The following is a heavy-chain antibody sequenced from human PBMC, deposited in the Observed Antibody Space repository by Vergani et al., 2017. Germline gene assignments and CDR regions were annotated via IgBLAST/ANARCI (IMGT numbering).Heavy chain of an antibody. Sequence: AASGFTFDDYAMSWVRQAPGKGLEWVSAISGSGGSTYYADSVKGRFTISRDNSKNTLSLQMNSLRVEDTAIYYCAKDQYCSTTSCYQDYWGQGTLVTVSS. D-gene: IGHD2-2*01. CDR2: ISGSGGST. CDR1: GFTFDDYA. CDR3: AKDQYCSTTSCYQDY. V-gene: IGHV3-23*01. J-gene: IGHJ4*02.